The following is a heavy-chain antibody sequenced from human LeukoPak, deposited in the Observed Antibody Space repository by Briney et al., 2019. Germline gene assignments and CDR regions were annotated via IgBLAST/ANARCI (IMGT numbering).Heavy chain of an antibody. V-gene: IGHV4-59*01. CDR2: IYHSGST. CDR3: ARLTGNNWFDP. Sequence: ASETLSLTCTVSGGSISSYYWSWIRQPPGKGLEWIGSIYHSGSTYYNPSLKSRVTISVDTSKNQFSLKLSSVTAADTAVYYCARLTGNNWFDPWGQGTLVTVSS. CDR1: GGSISSYY. D-gene: IGHD1-20*01. J-gene: IGHJ5*02.